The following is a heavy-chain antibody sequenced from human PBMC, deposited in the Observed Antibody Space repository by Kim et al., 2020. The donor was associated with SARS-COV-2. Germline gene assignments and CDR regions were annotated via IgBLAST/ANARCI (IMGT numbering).Heavy chain of an antibody. V-gene: IGHV1-3*01. CDR1: GYTFTSYA. D-gene: IGHD5-12*01. CDR3: ARGSSGYDYKDYYFDY. CDR2: INAGNGNT. J-gene: IGHJ4*02. Sequence: VKVSCKASGYTFTSYAMHWVRQAPGQRLEWMGWINAGNGNTKYSQKFQGRVTITRDTSASTAYMELSSLRSEDTAVYYCARGSSGYDYKDYYFDYWGQGTLVTVSS.